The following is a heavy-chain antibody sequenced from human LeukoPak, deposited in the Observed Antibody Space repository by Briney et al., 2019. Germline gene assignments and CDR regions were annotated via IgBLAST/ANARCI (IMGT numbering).Heavy chain of an antibody. Sequence: PSETLSLICAVYGGSFSGYYWSWIRQPPGKGLGWIGEINHSGSTNYNPSLKSRVTISVDTSKNQFSLKLSSVTAADTAVYYCASLYYYDSSGSWGQGTLVTVSS. CDR1: GGSFSGYY. CDR2: INHSGST. CDR3: ASLYYYDSSGS. V-gene: IGHV4-34*01. D-gene: IGHD3-22*01. J-gene: IGHJ5*02.